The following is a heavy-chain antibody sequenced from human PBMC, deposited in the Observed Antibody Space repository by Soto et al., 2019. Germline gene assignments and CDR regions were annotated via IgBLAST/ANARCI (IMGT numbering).Heavy chain of an antibody. CDR2: INAGNGNT. CDR3: SRDLPADY. V-gene: IGHV1-3*05. CDR1: GYTFTSYA. J-gene: IGHJ4*02. Sequence: QVQLVQSGAAEKKPGASVKVSCKASGYTFTSYAMHWVRQAPGQRLEWMGWINAGNGNTKYSQKFQGRVTITRDTSASTAYMELRSVRSEGTAVYYCSRDLPADYWGQGTLVTVSS.